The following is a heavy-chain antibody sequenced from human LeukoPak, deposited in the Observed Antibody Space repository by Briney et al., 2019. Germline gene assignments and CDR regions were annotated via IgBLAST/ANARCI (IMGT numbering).Heavy chain of an antibody. Sequence: ASVKVSCKASGYTFTSYGISWVRQAPGQGLEWMGWISAYNGNTNYAQKLQGRVTMTIDTSTSTAYMELRSLRSDDTAVYYCARNYDFWSGSLPFDYWGQGTLVTVSS. V-gene: IGHV1-18*01. CDR3: ARNYDFWSGSLPFDY. D-gene: IGHD3-3*01. J-gene: IGHJ4*02. CDR2: ISAYNGNT. CDR1: GYTFTSYG.